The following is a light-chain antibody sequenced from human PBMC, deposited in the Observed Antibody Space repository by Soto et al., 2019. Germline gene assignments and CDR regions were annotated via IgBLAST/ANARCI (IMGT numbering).Light chain of an antibody. CDR2: GAS. J-gene: IGKJ1*01. CDR3: PQYNNWPRT. Sequence: EIVMTQSPATLSVSPGERATLSCRASQSVSSNLACYQQKPGQAPRLLIYGASTMATVIPARFSGSGSGTEFTLTISSLQSEDFAIYYCPQYNNWPRTFGQGTKVEIK. V-gene: IGKV3-15*01. CDR1: QSVSSN.